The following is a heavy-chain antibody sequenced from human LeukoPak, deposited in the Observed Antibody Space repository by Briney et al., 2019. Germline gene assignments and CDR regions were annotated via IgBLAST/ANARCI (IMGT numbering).Heavy chain of an antibody. CDR1: GFTFSNYA. J-gene: IGHJ4*02. V-gene: IGHV3-23*01. CDR2: ITGSGGNT. D-gene: IGHD1-26*01. CDR3: ARAPRGSYSWGY. Sequence: GASLKLSCAASGFTFSNYAMSWVRQAPGKGLEWVSAITGSGGNTYYADSVKGRFTISRDNSKNTVFLQMNSLRAEDTAVYYCARAPRGSYSWGYWGQGTLVTVSS.